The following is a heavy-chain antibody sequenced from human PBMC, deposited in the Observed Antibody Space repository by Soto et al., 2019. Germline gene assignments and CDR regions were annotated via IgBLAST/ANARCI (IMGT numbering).Heavy chain of an antibody. J-gene: IGHJ6*02. D-gene: IGHD4-4*01. CDR3: ARGIQYRYGMDV. CDR1: GFTFTNYW. Sequence: GGSLRLSCAAAGFTFTNYWMHWVRQAPGKGLVWVSRINGDGSNAFYADSVKGRFTISRDNAKNTVYLQMNSLRAEDTAIYYCARGIQYRYGMDVWGQGTTVTVSS. V-gene: IGHV3-74*01. CDR2: INGDGSNA.